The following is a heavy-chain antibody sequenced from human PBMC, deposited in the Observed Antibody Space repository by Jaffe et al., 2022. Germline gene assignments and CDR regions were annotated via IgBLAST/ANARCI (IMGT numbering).Heavy chain of an antibody. CDR1: GFTFGDYA. CDR3: TRGGEDGSGRGSYYYYYMDV. CDR2: IRSKAYGGTT. Sequence: EVQLVESGGGLVQPGRSLRLSCTASGFTFGDYAMSWVRQAPGKGLEWVGFIRSKAYGGTTEYAASVKGRFTISRDDSKSIAYLQMNSLKTEDTAVYYCTRGGEDGSGRGSYYYYYMDVWGKGTTVTVSS. D-gene: IGHD3-10*01. J-gene: IGHJ6*03. V-gene: IGHV3-49*04.